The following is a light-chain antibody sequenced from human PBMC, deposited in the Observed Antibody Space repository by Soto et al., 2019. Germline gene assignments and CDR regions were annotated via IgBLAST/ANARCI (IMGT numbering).Light chain of an antibody. CDR1: QTISIW. Sequence: DIQMTQSPSTLSASVGDRVTITCRARQTISIWLAWYQQKPGKAPKLLIYDASILESGDPSSFSVTGSGSEFNLAISSLQPDYLATSDGEQYNSYRSFGRGTKVYI. J-gene: IGKJ1*01. CDR2: DAS. V-gene: IGKV1-5*01. CDR3: EQYNSYRS.